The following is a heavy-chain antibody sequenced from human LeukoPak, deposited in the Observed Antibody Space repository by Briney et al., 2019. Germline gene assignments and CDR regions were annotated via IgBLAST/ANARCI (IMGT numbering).Heavy chain of an antibody. CDR3: ARVYYDSGGYPILYY. CDR1: GYPFSSYG. D-gene: IGHD3-22*01. V-gene: IGHV1-18*01. J-gene: IGHJ4*02. Sequence: GASVKVSCKASGYPFSSYGFSLVRQAPGQGLEWMAWISPHSGNTNYAQKIQGRVTVTTDTSTSTGYMELRSLTSFVTAVYYCARVYYDSGGYPILYYWGGGTLVTVSS. CDR2: ISPHSGNT.